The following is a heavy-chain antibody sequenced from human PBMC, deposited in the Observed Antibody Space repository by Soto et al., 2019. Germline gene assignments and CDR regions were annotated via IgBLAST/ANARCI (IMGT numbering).Heavy chain of an antibody. Sequence: GGSLRLSCAASGFTFSSYSMNWVRQAPGKGLEWISSISSSSSYIYYADSVKGRFTISRDNAKNSLYLQMNSLRAEDTAVYYCANDYPPRNYVALDWFDPWGQGTLVTVSS. CDR2: ISSSSSYI. CDR3: ANDYPPRNYVALDWFDP. D-gene: IGHD1-7*01. V-gene: IGHV3-21*01. CDR1: GFTFSSYS. J-gene: IGHJ5*02.